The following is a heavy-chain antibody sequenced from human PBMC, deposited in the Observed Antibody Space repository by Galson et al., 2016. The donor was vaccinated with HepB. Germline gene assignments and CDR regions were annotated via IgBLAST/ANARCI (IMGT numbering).Heavy chain of an antibody. CDR2: INVGNGNT. CDR1: GYPLSNYA. D-gene: IGHD5-18*01. CDR3: ARGPFWIQLEY. V-gene: IGHV1-3*01. J-gene: IGHJ4*02. Sequence: SVKVSCKASGYPLSNYAIHWVRQAPGQRLKWMGWINVGNGNTKYSQKFQGRVTITRDISASTAYMELSSLRSEDTAVYYCARGPFWIQLEYWGQGTLVTVSS.